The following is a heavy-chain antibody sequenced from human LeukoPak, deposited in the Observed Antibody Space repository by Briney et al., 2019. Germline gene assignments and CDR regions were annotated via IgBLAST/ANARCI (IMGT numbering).Heavy chain of an antibody. CDR2: INHSGST. Sequence: SSETLSLTCAVYGGSFSGYYWSWIRQPPGKGLEWIGEINHSGSTNYNPSLKSRVTISVDTSKNQFSLKLSSVTAADTAVYYRARVYYYGSGSYHNWFDPWGQGTLVTVSS. V-gene: IGHV4-34*01. J-gene: IGHJ5*02. D-gene: IGHD3-10*01. CDR3: ARVYYYGSGSYHNWFDP. CDR1: GGSFSGYY.